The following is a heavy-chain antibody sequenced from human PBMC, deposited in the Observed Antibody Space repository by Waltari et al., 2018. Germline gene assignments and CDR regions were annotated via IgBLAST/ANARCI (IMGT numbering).Heavy chain of an antibody. V-gene: IGHV1-18*01. CDR2: ISGYDGNT. CDR1: GYTFSAYG. D-gene: IGHD6-19*01. J-gene: IGHJ2*01. CDR3: ARDRQLLPQPGSYWYFDL. Sequence: QVELVQSGAEVKKPGDSVRVSCMASGYTFSAYGIRWVRQAPGQRPEWMRWISGYDGNTHYSQKFRDRVSLTTATSASTAYMDLRSLTSDDTAVYYCARDRQLLPQPGSYWYFDLWGRGTLVAVSS.